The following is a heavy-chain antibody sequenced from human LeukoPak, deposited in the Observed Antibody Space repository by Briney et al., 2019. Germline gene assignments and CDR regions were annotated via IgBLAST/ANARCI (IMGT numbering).Heavy chain of an antibody. D-gene: IGHD3-22*01. CDR2: ISAYNGNT. CDR3: ARDQSVVITYYFDY. V-gene: IGHV1-18*01. J-gene: IGHJ4*02. Sequence: GASVKVSCKASGYTFTSYGTSWVRQAPGQGLEWMGWISAYNGNTNYAQKLQGRVTMTTDTSTSTAYMELRSLRSDDTAVYYCARDQSVVITYYFDYWGQGTLVTVSS. CDR1: GYTFTSYG.